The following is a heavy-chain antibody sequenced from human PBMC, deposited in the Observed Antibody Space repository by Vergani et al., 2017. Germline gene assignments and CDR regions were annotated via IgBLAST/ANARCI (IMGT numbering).Heavy chain of an antibody. D-gene: IGHD3-3*01. CDR2: IYSGGST. CDR1: GFTVSSNY. Sequence: EVQLVESGGGLIQPGGSLRLSCAASGFTVSSNYMSWVRQAPGKGLEWVSVIYSGGSTYYADSVKGRFTISRDSSKNTLYVQMNSLRVEDTAVYYCARDLMMSPSPIMTIFGVPPQYYYYGMDVWGQGTTVTVSS. CDR3: ARDLMMSPSPIMTIFGVPPQYYYYGMDV. V-gene: IGHV3-53*01. J-gene: IGHJ6*02.